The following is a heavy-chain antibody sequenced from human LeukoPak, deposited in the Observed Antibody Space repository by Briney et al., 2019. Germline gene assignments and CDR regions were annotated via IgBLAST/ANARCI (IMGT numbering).Heavy chain of an antibody. V-gene: IGHV4-59*01. D-gene: IGHD3-16*01. Sequence: KASETLSLTCTVSGGSISSYYWSWIRQPPGKGLEWIGYIYYSGSTNYSPSLKSRVTISVDTSKNQFSLKLSSVTAADTAVYYCARETSQKGAHYMDVWGKGTTVTISS. J-gene: IGHJ6*03. CDR2: IYYSGST. CDR3: ARETSQKGAHYMDV. CDR1: GGSISSYY.